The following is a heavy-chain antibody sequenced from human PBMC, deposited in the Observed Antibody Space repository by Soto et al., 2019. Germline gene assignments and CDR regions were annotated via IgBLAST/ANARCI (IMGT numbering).Heavy chain of an antibody. CDR1: GASINSNVHY. V-gene: IGHV4-39*01. J-gene: IGHJ4*02. Sequence: PSETLSLTCTVSGASINSNVHYWGWVRQYPGKGLDGIACVFYTGSPYHNPSLESRVSISVHTSDNQFSLKVTSVTAADAGIYYCARHPFGGYAFDSGGQGTLVTVSS. D-gene: IGHD3-16*01. CDR2: VFYTGSP. CDR3: ARHPFGGYAFDS.